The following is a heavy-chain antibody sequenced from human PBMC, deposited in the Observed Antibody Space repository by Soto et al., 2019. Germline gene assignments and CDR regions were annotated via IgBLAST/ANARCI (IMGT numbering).Heavy chain of an antibody. D-gene: IGHD2-2*03. CDR3: ARGGGYCSSTSCYQWLDP. J-gene: IGHJ5*02. V-gene: IGHV3-21*01. CDR1: GFTFSSYS. Sequence: PGGSLRLSCAASGFTFSSYSMNWVRQAPGKGLERVSSISSSSSYIYYADSVKGRFTISRDNAKNSLYLQMNSLRAEDTAVYYCARGGGYCSSTSCYQWLDPWGQGTLVTVSS. CDR2: ISSSSSYI.